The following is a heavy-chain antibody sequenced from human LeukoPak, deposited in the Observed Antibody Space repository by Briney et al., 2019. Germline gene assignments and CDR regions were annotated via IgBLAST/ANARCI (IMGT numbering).Heavy chain of an antibody. D-gene: IGHD6-13*01. V-gene: IGHV3-13*01. Sequence: GGSLRLSCSASGFTFSSYDMHWVRQATGKGLEWVSGIGTAGDIYYPGSVKGRFTISRDNSKNTLYLQMNSLRAEDTAVYYCAKEKGSSSWFAAFDIWGQGTMVTVSS. CDR1: GFTFSSYD. CDR2: IGTAGDI. CDR3: AKEKGSSSWFAAFDI. J-gene: IGHJ3*02.